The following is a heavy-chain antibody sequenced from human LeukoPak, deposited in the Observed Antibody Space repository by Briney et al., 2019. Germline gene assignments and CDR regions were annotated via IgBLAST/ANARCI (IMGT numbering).Heavy chain of an antibody. Sequence: GGSLRLSCAASGFIFSQYSMNWVRQAPGKGLEWVSHIRSSSETFYADSVKGRFTISRDNARNSLYLQMNNLRGEDTAIYYCARDAGNSGYGCDLWGQGTLVTASS. CDR1: GFIFSQYS. V-gene: IGHV3-48*01. J-gene: IGHJ5*02. CDR3: ARDAGNSGYGCDL. CDR2: IRSSSET. D-gene: IGHD5-12*01.